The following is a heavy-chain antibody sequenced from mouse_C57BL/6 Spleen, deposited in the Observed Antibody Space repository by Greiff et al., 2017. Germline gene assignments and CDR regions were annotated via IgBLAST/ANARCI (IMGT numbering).Heavy chain of an antibody. CDR2: IDPSDSYT. Sequence: QLQQPGAELVKPGASVKLSCKASGYTFTSYWMQWVKQRPGQGLEWIGEIDPSDSYTNYNQKFKGKATLTVDTSSSTAYMQLSSLTSEDSAVYYCARGVTPDVWGTGTTVTVSS. CDR1: GYTFTSYW. J-gene: IGHJ1*03. V-gene: IGHV1-50*01. D-gene: IGHD2-5*01. CDR3: ARGVTPDV.